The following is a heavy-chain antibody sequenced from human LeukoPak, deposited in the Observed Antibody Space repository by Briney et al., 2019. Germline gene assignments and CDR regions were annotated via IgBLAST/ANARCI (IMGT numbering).Heavy chain of an antibody. Sequence: SVKVSCKASGSTFSSYAISWVRQAPGQGLEWMVRIIPIFGTANYAQKFQGRVTITTDESTSTAYMELSSLRSEDTAVYYCARDRGGMITFVSALDIWGQGTMVTVSS. CDR3: ARDRGGMITFVSALDI. CDR2: IIPIFGTA. D-gene: IGHD3-16*01. V-gene: IGHV1-69*05. CDR1: GSTFSSYA. J-gene: IGHJ3*02.